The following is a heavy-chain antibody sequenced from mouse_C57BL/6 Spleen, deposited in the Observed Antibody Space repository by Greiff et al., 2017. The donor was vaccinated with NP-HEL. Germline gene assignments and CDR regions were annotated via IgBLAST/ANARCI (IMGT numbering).Heavy chain of an antibody. CDR1: GYTFTDYN. Sequence: EVQLQQSGPELVKPGASVKIPCKASGYTFTDYNMDWVKQSHGKSLEWIGDINPNNGGTIYNQKFKGKATLTVDKSSSTAYMEHRSLTPEETAVYYCARHGSSPSYARDYWGQGTSVTVSS. J-gene: IGHJ4*01. D-gene: IGHD1-1*01. CDR2: INPNNGGT. V-gene: IGHV1-18*01. CDR3: ARHGSSPSYARDY.